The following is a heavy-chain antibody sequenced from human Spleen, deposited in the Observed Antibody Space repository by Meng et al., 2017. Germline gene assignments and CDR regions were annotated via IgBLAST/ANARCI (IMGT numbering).Heavy chain of an antibody. V-gene: IGHV7-4-1*02. CDR3: ARGRYDSSGYYYDY. J-gene: IGHJ4*02. D-gene: IGHD3-22*01. CDR2: INTNTGNP. CDR1: GYTFTKFA. Sequence: ASVKVSCKASGYTFTKFAMNWVRQAPGQGLEGRGWINTNTGNPTYAQGFTGRFVFSLDTSVSTAYLQISSLKAEDTAVYFCARGRYDSSGYYYDYWGQGTLVTVSS.